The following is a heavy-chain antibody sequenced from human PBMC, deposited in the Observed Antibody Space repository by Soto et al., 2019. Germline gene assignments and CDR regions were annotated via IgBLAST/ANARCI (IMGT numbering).Heavy chain of an antibody. J-gene: IGHJ6*02. CDR3: AHSRHSGWYSSYYGMDV. V-gene: IGHV2-5*02. CDR1: GFSLSTSGVG. D-gene: IGHD5-12*01. Sequence: QITLKESGPTLVKPTQTLTLTCTFSGFSLSTSGVGVGWIRQPPGKALEWLALIYWDDDKRYSPSLKSRLTITKDTSKNQVVLTMTNMDPVDTATYYCAHSRHSGWYSSYYGMDVWGQGTTVTVSS. CDR2: IYWDDDK.